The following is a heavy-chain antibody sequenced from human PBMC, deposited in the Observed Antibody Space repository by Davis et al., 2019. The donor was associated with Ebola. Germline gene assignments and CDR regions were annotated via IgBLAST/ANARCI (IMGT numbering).Heavy chain of an antibody. V-gene: IGHV3-30*02. CDR3: AKLNSYGDY. CDR2: IRSDEGYE. Sequence: PGGSLRLSCAASGFTFSSYGMHWVRQAPGKGLEWVAFIRSDEGYEYYGDSVKGRFTISRDTSNNNFYLQMGSLRAEDTAVYYCAKLNSYGDYWGQGTLVTVSS. D-gene: IGHD3-10*01. CDR1: GFTFSSYG. J-gene: IGHJ4*02.